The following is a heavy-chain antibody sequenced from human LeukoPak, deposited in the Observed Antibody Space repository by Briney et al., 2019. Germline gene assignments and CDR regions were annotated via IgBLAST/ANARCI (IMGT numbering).Heavy chain of an antibody. CDR3: ARGGSIVGATPHDTFDI. Sequence: PSETLSLTCTVSGGAISFYYWSWIRQPPGKGLDWIAYMYYSGSTNYNPSLKSRVSISVDTSKNQFSLKLTSVTAADTAVYYCARGGSIVGATPHDTFDIRGQGTMVTVSS. CDR2: MYYSGST. J-gene: IGHJ3*02. D-gene: IGHD1-26*01. CDR1: GGAISFYY. V-gene: IGHV4-59*01.